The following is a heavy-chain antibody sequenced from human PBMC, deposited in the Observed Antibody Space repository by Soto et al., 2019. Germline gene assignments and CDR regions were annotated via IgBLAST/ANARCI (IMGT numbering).Heavy chain of an antibody. CDR1: GFTFSNAW. CDR2: IKSKTDGGTT. Sequence: GGSVRLSCAASGFTFSNAWMNWVRQAPGKGLEWVGRIKSKTDGGTTDYAAPVKGRFTISRDDSKNTLYLQMNSLKTEDTAVYYCTTDRRWLVVVINKDANAFDIWGQGTMVTVSS. J-gene: IGHJ3*02. V-gene: IGHV3-15*07. CDR3: TTDRRWLVVVINKDANAFDI. D-gene: IGHD3-22*01.